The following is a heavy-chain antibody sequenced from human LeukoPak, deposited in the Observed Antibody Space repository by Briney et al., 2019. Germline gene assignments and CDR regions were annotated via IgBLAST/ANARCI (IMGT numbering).Heavy chain of an antibody. CDR1: GFTFSSYA. CDR3: ARGGDYCDY. V-gene: IGHV3-23*01. Sequence: GGSLRLSCAASGFTFSSYAMSWVRQAPGKGLEWVSAISGSGDSTYYGDSVKGRFTISRDNSKNTLYLQMNSLRAEDTAVYYCARGGDYCDYWGQGTLVTVSS. J-gene: IGHJ4*02. D-gene: IGHD3-10*01. CDR2: ISGSGDST.